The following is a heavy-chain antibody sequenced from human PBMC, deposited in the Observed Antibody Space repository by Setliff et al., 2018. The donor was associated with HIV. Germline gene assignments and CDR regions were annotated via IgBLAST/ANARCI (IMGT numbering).Heavy chain of an antibody. V-gene: IGHV1-2*06. D-gene: IGHD3-10*02. CDR3: ARIVRPSYYYYYYMDV. Sequence: GASVKVSCKTSGYTFGYNYIHWVRQAPGQGLEWMGRIAPNSGDTKYAQKFEGRVTVTRDTSINTVYMEVSSLRSEDTAVYYCARIVRPSYYYYYYMDVWGKGTTVTVSS. CDR1: GYTFGYNY. J-gene: IGHJ6*03. CDR2: IAPNSGDT.